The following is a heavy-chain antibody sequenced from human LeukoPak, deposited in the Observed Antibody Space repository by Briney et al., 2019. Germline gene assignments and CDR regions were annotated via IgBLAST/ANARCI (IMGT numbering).Heavy chain of an antibody. CDR2: ISAYNGDT. Sequence: RASVKVSCKASGYTFTSYGISWVRQAPGQGLEWMGWISAYNGDTYYAQNLQGRVAMTRDTSKSTAYMELRRLRSDDTAMYYCARAYGELSSPDYWGQGTLVTVSS. CDR1: GYTFTSYG. CDR3: ARAYGELSSPDY. D-gene: IGHD3-10*01. J-gene: IGHJ4*02. V-gene: IGHV1-18*01.